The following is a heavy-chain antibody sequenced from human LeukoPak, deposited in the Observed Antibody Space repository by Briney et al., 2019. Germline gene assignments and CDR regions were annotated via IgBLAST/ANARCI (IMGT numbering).Heavy chain of an antibody. J-gene: IGHJ5*02. CDR2: IYYSGST. CDR3: ARRGVVLPNFFDP. Sequence: PSETLSLTCTVSGGSISSYYWNWIRQPPGKGLEWIGNIYYSGSTNYNPSLKSRVTISIDTSKNQFSLKLSSVTAADTAVYYCARRGVVLPNFFDPWGQGTLVTVSS. V-gene: IGHV4-59*08. D-gene: IGHD2-15*01. CDR1: GGSISSYY.